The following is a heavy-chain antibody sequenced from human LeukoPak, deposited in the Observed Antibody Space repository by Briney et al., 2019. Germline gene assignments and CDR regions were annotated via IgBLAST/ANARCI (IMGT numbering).Heavy chain of an antibody. CDR3: AKEGSDAFITLGHFED. V-gene: IGHV3-23*01. CDR1: GFTFSNLA. CDR2: VRGSGGST. J-gene: IGHJ4*02. D-gene: IGHD2-2*01. Sequence: GRSLRLSCTASGFTFSNLAMNWVRQARGKGLEWVSVVRGSGGSTYYADSVRGRFTISRDNSKNTPFLQKETPTAEDTAVYYCAKEGSDAFITLGHFEDWGQGTLVTVSS.